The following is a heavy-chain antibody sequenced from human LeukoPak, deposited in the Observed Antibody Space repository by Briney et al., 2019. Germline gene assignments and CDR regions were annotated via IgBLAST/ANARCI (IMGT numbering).Heavy chain of an antibody. CDR3: AKWGWELLYGLVY. Sequence: GGSLRLSCAASAFTFSSYAMSWVRQAPGKGLEWVSAISGSGGSTYYADSVKGRFTISRDNSKNTLYLQMNSLRAEDTAVYYCAKWGWELLYGLVYWGQGTLVTVSS. J-gene: IGHJ4*02. V-gene: IGHV3-23*01. CDR2: ISGSGGST. CDR1: AFTFSSYA. D-gene: IGHD1-26*01.